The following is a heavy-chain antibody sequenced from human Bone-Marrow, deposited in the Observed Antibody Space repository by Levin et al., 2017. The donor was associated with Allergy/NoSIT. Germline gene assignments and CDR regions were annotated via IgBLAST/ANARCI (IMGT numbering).Heavy chain of an antibody. CDR3: ARDLRGGAYAFDY. D-gene: IGHD5-12*01. J-gene: IGHJ4*02. V-gene: IGHV4-59*01. CDR2: LFSPGRP. CDR1: GGSLNNYY. Sequence: LLLSVTVSGGSLNNYYLTWIRQPPGPFLSSLFSLFSPGRPPSRPSLKGRVTISLDTSKTQVSLKLSSVTATDTAVYYCARDLRGGAYAFDYWGQGILVTVSS.